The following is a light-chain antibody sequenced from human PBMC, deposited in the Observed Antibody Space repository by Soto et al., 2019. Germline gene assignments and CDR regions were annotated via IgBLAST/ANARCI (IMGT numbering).Light chain of an antibody. CDR2: GAS. CDR3: HQYGSSAWT. J-gene: IGKJ1*01. CDR1: QSVSSSY. V-gene: IGKV3-20*01. Sequence: IVLTQSPGTLSLSPGERATLSCSASQSVSSSYLAWYQQKPGQAPRLLIYGASSRATGIPDRFSGSGSGTDFTLIISRLEPEDFAVYYCHQYGSSAWTFGQGTKVEIK.